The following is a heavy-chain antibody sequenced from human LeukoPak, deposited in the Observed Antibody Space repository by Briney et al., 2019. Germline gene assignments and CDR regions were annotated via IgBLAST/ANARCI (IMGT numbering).Heavy chain of an antibody. CDR1: GGTFSSYA. CDR2: IIPIFGTA. Sequence: ASVKVSCKASGGTFSSYAISWVRQAPGQGLEWMGGIIPIFGTANYAQKFQGRVTITADESTSTAYMELSSLRSEDTAVYYCARDPIVVPAAIHYYYYGMDVWGQGTTVTVSS. V-gene: IGHV1-69*13. J-gene: IGHJ6*02. D-gene: IGHD2-2*01. CDR3: ARDPIVVPAAIHYYYYGMDV.